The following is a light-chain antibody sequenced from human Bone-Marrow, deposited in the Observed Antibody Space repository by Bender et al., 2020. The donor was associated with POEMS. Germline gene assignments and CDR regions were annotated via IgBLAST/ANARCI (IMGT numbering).Light chain of an antibody. CDR1: SSDVGSFNL. J-gene: IGLJ1*01. CDR3: CSYAGSSTFVV. V-gene: IGLV2-23*03. Sequence: QSALTQPPSVSGTPGQRVTISCSGTSSDVGSFNLVSWYQQYPGKAPKLLIYEGSKRPSGVSDRFSGSKSGNTASLTISGLQAEDEADYYCCSYAGSSTFVVFGTGTKVTVL. CDR2: EGS.